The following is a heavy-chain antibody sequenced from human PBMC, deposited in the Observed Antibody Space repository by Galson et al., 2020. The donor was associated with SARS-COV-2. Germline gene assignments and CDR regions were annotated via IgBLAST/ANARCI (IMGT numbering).Heavy chain of an antibody. CDR1: GFIFSSYG. Sequence: GGFVRISCAASGFIFSSYGMHWVRQAPGKGLEWVDVISDDGNTKIPADSVKGRFTISRDNSKNTLYLQMDSLRPEDSAVYYCAKKAQSRDFVGGVDSWGQGTLVTVSS. V-gene: IGHV3-30*18. J-gene: IGHJ4*02. CDR2: ISDDGNTK. D-gene: IGHD3-16*01. CDR3: AKKAQSRDFVGGVDS.